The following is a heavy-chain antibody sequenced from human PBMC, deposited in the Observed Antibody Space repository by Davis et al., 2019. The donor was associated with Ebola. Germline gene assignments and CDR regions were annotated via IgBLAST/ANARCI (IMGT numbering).Heavy chain of an antibody. CDR1: GYTFTSYD. CDR3: ARGSRSSAYSYGYRY. D-gene: IGHD5-18*01. J-gene: IGHJ4*02. Sequence: ASVKVSCKASGYTFTSYDINWVRQATGQGLEWMGWMSPNSGNTGYAQKFQGRVTMTRNTSISTAYMELSSLRSEDTAVYYCARGSRSSAYSYGYRYWGQGTLVTVSS. V-gene: IGHV1-8*01. CDR2: MSPNSGNT.